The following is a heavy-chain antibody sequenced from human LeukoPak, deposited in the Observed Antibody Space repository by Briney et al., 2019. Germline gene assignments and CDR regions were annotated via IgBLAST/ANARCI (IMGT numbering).Heavy chain of an antibody. J-gene: IGHJ6*02. CDR2: INHSGST. CDR3: ARGWDYGDYFPIYYYGMDV. D-gene: IGHD4-17*01. Sequence: SETLSLTCAVYGVSFSGYYWSWLRQPPGKGLEWIGEINHSGSTNYNPSLKSRVTISVDTSKNQFSLKLSSVTAADTAVYYCARGWDYGDYFPIYYYGMDVWGQGTTVTVSS. V-gene: IGHV4-34*01. CDR1: GVSFSGYY.